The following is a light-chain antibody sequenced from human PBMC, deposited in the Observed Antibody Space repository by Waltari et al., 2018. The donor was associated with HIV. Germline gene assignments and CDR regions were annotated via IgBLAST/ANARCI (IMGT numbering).Light chain of an antibody. CDR2: GAS. V-gene: IGKV3-15*01. Sequence: EIVLTQSPATLSVSPGERATLSCRASQNVGSNLAWYYQKPGQPPRLLIYGASTRATGIPGSFSGSGSGTEFTLTISSLQSEYFAVYYCQQYNTWPYTFGQGAKLEIK. CDR3: QQYNTWPYT. CDR1: QNVGSN. J-gene: IGKJ2*01.